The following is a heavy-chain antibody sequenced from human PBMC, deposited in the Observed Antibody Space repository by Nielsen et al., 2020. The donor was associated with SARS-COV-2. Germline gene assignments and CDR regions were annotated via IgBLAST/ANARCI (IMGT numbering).Heavy chain of an antibody. CDR1: GFTFSDYY. CDR2: ISSSGSTI. Sequence: GGSLRLSCAASGFTFSDYYMSWIRQAPGKGLEWVSYISSSGSTIYYADSVKGRFTISRDNAKNSLYLQMNSLGAEDTAVYYCARARTRGETFDYWGQGTLVTVSS. D-gene: IGHD1-7*01. J-gene: IGHJ4*02. V-gene: IGHV3-11*01. CDR3: ARARTRGETFDY.